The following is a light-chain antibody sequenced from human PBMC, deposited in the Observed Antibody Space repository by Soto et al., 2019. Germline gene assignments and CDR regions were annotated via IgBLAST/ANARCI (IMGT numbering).Light chain of an antibody. V-gene: IGKV3-20*01. J-gene: IGKJ1*01. CDR2: GAS. Sequence: DIVLTQSPGTLSLSPGERATLSCRASQIVSSTYLAWYEQKPGQAPRLLIYGASTRATGIPDRFSGSGSGTDLTLTISRVEPEDFAVFYCHQYGSSPWTFGQGTKVEIK. CDR3: HQYGSSPWT. CDR1: QIVSSTY.